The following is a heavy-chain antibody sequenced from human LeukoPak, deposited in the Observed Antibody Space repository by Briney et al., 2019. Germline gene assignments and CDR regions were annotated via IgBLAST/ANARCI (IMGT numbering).Heavy chain of an antibody. J-gene: IGHJ6*02. D-gene: IGHD6-19*01. CDR2: IIPIFGTA. CDR1: GGTFSSYA. CDR3: AASGGAAYYYYGMDV. V-gene: IGHV1-69*05. Sequence: ASVKVSCKASGGTFSSYAISWVRQAPGQGLEWMGGIIPIFGTANYTQKFQGRVTITRDTSASTAYMELSSLRSEDTAVYYCAASGGAAYYYYGMDVWGQGTTVTVSS.